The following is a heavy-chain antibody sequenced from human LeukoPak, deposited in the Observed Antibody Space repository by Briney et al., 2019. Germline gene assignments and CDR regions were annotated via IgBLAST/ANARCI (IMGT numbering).Heavy chain of an antibody. Sequence: LGLLCAACGFTFSSYSMKWVSEAPGKGREWGSSISSSSSYIYYAESVKGRFTISTYNAKNSLYLQMNSLRAEDTAVYYCARDIWDYYDSSWFDPSGQGTLVTVSS. CDR1: GFTFSSYS. CDR2: ISSSSSYI. V-gene: IGHV3-21*01. CDR3: ARDIWDYYDSSWFDP. J-gene: IGHJ5*02. D-gene: IGHD3-22*01.